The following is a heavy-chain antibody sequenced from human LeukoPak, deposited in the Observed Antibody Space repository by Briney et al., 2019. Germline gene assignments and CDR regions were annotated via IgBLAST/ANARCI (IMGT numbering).Heavy chain of an antibody. V-gene: IGHV4-61*02. CDR2: MSTSGST. D-gene: IGHD3-10*01. CDR1: GGSISSGRYS. J-gene: IGHJ6*03. Sequence: SETLSLTCTVSGGSISSGRYSWSWIRQPAGKGLEWIGRMSTSGSTNYNPSLKSRVTISLDTSKNQFSLKLSSVTAADTAVYYCTKGKGYYGSGSYSHYYYYYMDVWGKGTTVTISS. CDR3: TKGKGYYGSGSYSHYYYYYMDV.